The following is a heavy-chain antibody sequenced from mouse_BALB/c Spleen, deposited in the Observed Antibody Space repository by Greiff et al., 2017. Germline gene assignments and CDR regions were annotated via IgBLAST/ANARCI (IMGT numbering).Heavy chain of an antibody. CDR3: ASYYYEKDY. CDR2: IDPADGNT. Sequence: EVQLQQSGAELVKPGPSVKFSCTVSGFYIKDSYMHWVQQRPEQGLEWIGRIDPADGNTKYDPKFQGKAIITADTYSNTAYMQLSSLTSEDTAVYYCASYYYEKDYWGQGTTLTVSS. CDR1: GFYIKDSY. V-gene: IGHV14-3*02. J-gene: IGHJ2*01. D-gene: IGHD1-1*01.